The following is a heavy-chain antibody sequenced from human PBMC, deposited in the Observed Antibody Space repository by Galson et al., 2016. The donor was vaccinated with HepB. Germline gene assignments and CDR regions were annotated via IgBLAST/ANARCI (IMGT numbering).Heavy chain of an antibody. D-gene: IGHD1-26*01. J-gene: IGHJ4*02. Sequence: SETLSLTCVVYGGSFSGYYGSWIHQPPGKGLEWIGESNQSGSTNDNPSLKSRGTKSGDTSKNQFSLKLNSVTAADSAFYYCARDQHGSYLAYWGQGILVTVSS. V-gene: IGHV4-34*01. CDR3: ARDQHGSYLAY. CDR1: GGSFSGYY. CDR2: SNQSGST.